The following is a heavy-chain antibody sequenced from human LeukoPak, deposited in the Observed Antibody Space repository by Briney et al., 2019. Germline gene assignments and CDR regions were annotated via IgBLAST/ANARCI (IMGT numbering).Heavy chain of an antibody. J-gene: IGHJ4*02. CDR2: IYYSGST. CDR3: ARLPSITYVEFDY. V-gene: IGHV4-59*01. Sequence: SETLSLTCIVSGGFLRSYYWSWIRQPPGKGLEWIGYIYYSGSTNYNPSLKSRVTISVDTSKNQFSLKLSSVTAADTAVYYCARLPSITYVEFDYWGQGTLVTVSS. D-gene: IGHD5-24*01. CDR1: GGFLRSYY.